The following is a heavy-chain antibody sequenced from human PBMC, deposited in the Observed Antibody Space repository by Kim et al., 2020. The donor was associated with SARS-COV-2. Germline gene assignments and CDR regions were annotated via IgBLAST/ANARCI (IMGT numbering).Heavy chain of an antibody. CDR3: ARLISTSGGYFDY. J-gene: IGHJ4*02. Sequence: SETLSLTCTVSGGSISSYYWSWIRQPPGKGLEWIGFIFYSGSTNYTPSLKSRVSISVDTSKHQFSLKLSSVTAADTAVYYCARLISTSGGYFDYWGQGTLVTVSS. V-gene: IGHV4-59*08. D-gene: IGHD3-22*01. CDR2: IFYSGST. CDR1: GGSISSYY.